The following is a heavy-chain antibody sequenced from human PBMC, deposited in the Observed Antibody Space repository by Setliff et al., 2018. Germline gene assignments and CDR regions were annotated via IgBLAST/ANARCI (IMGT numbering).Heavy chain of an antibody. D-gene: IGHD2-15*01. CDR1: GGSFSGYY. J-gene: IGHJ3*02. CDR2: IYYSGST. CDR3: ATNSGGNTIDAFDI. V-gene: IGHV4-31*11. Sequence: SETLSLTCAVYGGSFSGYYWSWIRQHPGKGLEWIGYIYYSGSTYYNPSLKSRVTISVDTSKNQFSLKLSSVTAADTAVYYCATNSGGNTIDAFDIWGQGTMVTVSS.